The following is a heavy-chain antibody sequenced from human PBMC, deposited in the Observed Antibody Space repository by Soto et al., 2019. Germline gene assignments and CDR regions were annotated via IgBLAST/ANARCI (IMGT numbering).Heavy chain of an antibody. Sequence: GGSRRLSCAASGFNFRSYAIHWVRQAPGKGLEWVAVISYDGSLEYYADSVKGRFTISRDNSKNTLYLQMNSLRGEDTAVYYCARAEYGNRWSWFDNWGPGT. CDR1: GFNFRSYA. D-gene: IGHD6-6*01. CDR3: ARAEYGNRWSWFDN. V-gene: IGHV3-30*04. CDR2: ISYDGSLE. J-gene: IGHJ5*01.